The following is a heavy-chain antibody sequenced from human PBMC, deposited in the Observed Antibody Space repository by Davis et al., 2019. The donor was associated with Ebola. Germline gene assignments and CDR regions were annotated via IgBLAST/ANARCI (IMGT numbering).Heavy chain of an antibody. J-gene: IGHJ3*02. CDR2: ISATGVDK. V-gene: IGHV3-23*01. D-gene: IGHD1-26*01. CDR1: GFTFSNFA. Sequence: PGGSLRLSCAASGFTFSNFAMSWVRQAPGGGLEWVAGISATGVDKKYADSVGGRFSISRDNSKNMLYLQMNSLRAEDTAVYYCATTPGTPGAFDIWGQGTMVTVSS. CDR3: ATTPGTPGAFDI.